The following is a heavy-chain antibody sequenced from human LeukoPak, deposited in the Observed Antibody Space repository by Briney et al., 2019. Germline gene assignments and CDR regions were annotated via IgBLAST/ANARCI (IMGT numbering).Heavy chain of an antibody. V-gene: IGHV1-69*01. CDR1: GGTFSSYA. CDR2: IIPISVTA. D-gene: IGHD2-21*01. CDR3: ARVTDCGGDCYDY. J-gene: IGHJ4*02. Sequence: ASVKVSCKASGGTFSSYAISWVRQAPGQRLEWMGGIIPISVTADYAQKFQGRVTITADESTSTAYMELSSLRSEDTAVYYCARVTDCGGDCYDYWGQGTLVTVSS.